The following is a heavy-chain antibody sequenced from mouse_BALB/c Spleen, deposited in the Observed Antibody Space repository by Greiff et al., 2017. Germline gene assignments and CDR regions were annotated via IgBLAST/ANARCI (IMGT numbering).Heavy chain of an antibody. D-gene: IGHD2-9*01. V-gene: IGHV7-1*02. J-gene: IGHJ1*01. CDR1: GFTFSDFY. CDR3: ARDAKGSYYGYDDWYFDV. CDR2: SRNKANDYTT. Sequence: EVKVVESGGGLVQPGGSLRLSCATSGFTFSDFYMEWVRQPPGKRLEWIAASRNKANDYTTEYSASVKGRFIVSRDTSQSILYLQMNALRAEDTAIYYCARDAKGSYYGYDDWYFDVWGAGTTLTVSS.